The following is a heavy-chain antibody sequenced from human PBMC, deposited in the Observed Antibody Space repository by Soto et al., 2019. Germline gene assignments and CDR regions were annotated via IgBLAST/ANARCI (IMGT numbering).Heavy chain of an antibody. Sequence: GSGPTLVNPKQTLILTCAFSGFSLSRKGMSVSWIRQPPGKALEFLALIDWEEEKFYSPSLRTRLTVSKDTSKSQVVLTLTNVDPVDTATYYRTRSTNWNYEYYFDYWGQGTLVTVSS. D-gene: IGHD1-7*01. CDR1: GFSLSRKGMS. J-gene: IGHJ4*02. CDR3: TRSTNWNYEYYFDY. V-gene: IGHV2-70*01. CDR2: IDWEEEK.